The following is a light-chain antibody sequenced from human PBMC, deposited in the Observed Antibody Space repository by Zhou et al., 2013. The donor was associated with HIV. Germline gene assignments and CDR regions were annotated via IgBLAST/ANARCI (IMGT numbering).Light chain of an antibody. CDR3: QQSYTIPRT. CDR2: AAS. CDR1: QNIWHS. Sequence: DIQVTQSPPTLSASVGDTITIACRASQNIWHSLNWYQQRPGEAPKLLISAASTLESDVPSRFSGSESGTDFALTISSLQPGDFAAYFCQQSYTIPRTFGAGTRVEIK. V-gene: IGKV1-39*01. J-gene: IGKJ4*01.